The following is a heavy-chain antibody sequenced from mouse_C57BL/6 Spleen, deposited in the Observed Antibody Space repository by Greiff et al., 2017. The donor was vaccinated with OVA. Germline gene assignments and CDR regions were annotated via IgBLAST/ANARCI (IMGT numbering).Heavy chain of an antibody. CDR1: GYAFSSYW. CDR2: IYPGDGDT. J-gene: IGHJ1*03. CDR3: ARDRYYSNSYWYFDV. Sequence: QVQLQQSGAELVKPGASVKISCKASGYAFSSYWMNWVKQRPGKGLEWIGQIYPGDGDTNYNGKFKGKATLTADKSSSTAYMQLSSLTSEDSAVYFCARDRYYSNSYWYFDVWGTGTTVTVSS. V-gene: IGHV1-80*01. D-gene: IGHD2-5*01.